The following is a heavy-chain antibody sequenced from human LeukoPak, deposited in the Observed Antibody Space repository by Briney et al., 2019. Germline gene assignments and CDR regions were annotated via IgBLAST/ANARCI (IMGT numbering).Heavy chain of an antibody. CDR3: ARKYYGYVWGSYRLGAFDI. V-gene: IGHV4-59*12. D-gene: IGHD3-16*02. J-gene: IGHJ3*02. Sequence: SETLSLTCTVSDGSISDSYWSWIRQSPGKGLEWIGYIFYTGFTHYNPSLESRVTISVDTSKNQFSLQLNSVTPEDTAVYYCARKYYGYVWGSYRLGAFDIWGQGTMVTVSS. CDR1: DGSISDSY. CDR2: IFYTGFT.